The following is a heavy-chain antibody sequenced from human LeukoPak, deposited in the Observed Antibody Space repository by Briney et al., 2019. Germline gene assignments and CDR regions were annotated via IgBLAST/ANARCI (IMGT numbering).Heavy chain of an antibody. Sequence: PSETLSLTCAVYGGSFSGYYWSWIRQPPGKGLEWIGEINHSRSTNYNPSLKSRVTISVDTSKNQFCLKRSSVTAADTAVYHCASKIAVAGTSPRDYWGQGTLVTVSS. CDR2: INHSRST. CDR1: GGSFSGYY. CDR3: ASKIAVAGTSPRDY. V-gene: IGHV4-34*01. J-gene: IGHJ4*02. D-gene: IGHD6-19*01.